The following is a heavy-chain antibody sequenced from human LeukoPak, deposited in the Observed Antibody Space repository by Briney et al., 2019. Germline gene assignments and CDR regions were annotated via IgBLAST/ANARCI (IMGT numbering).Heavy chain of an antibody. Sequence: ASVKVSCKASGYTFTSYGISWVRQAPGQGLEWMGWISAYNGNTKYAQKLQGRVTMTTDTSTSTAYMELRSLRSDDTAVYYCARRSAGEDAYYYYYYMDVWGKGTTVTVSS. D-gene: IGHD3-10*01. J-gene: IGHJ6*03. V-gene: IGHV1-18*01. CDR3: ARRSAGEDAYYYYYYMDV. CDR1: GYTFTSYG. CDR2: ISAYNGNT.